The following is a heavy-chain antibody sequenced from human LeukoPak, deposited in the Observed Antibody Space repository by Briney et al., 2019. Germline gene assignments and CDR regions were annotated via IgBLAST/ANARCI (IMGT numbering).Heavy chain of an antibody. Sequence: PGGSLRLSCAASGFTFSSYEMNWVRQAPGKGLEWVSYISSSGSTKYYADSVKVRFTISRDNAKNSLYLQMNSLRAEDTAVYYCARKDYGGYAYYYYGLDVWGKGTTVTVSS. CDR2: ISSSGSTK. CDR1: GFTFSSYE. V-gene: IGHV3-48*03. CDR3: ARKDYGGYAYYYYGLDV. D-gene: IGHD5-12*01. J-gene: IGHJ6*04.